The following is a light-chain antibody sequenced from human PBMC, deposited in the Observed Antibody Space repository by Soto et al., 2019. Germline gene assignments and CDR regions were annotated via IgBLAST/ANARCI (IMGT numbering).Light chain of an antibody. Sequence: DIQMTQSPSSLSASVGARVTITCRTRQSISRYLNWYQLKPVKAPKLLIYVASSLQSGVPSRFSGSGSGTDFTLTISSLQPEDFATDYCQETYSTPRGTFGQGTKLEI. V-gene: IGKV1-39*01. CDR1: QSISRY. J-gene: IGKJ2*02. CDR2: VAS. CDR3: QETYSTPRGT.